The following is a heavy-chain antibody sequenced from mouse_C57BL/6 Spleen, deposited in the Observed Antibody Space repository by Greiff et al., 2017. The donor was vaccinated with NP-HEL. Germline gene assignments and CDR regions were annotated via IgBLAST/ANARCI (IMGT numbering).Heavy chain of an antibody. J-gene: IGHJ3*01. CDR2: IYPGDSDT. Sequence: VQLQQSGTVLVRPGASVKMSCKTSGFTFTSYWMHWVKQRPGQGLEWIGAIYPGDSDTSYNQKFKGKATLTAVTSSSTAYMELSSLTNEDSAVYYGRSEGYEADWGKGTPVTVS. D-gene: IGHD2-2*01. CDR3: RSEGYEAD. V-gene: IGHV1-5*01. CDR1: GFTFTSYW.